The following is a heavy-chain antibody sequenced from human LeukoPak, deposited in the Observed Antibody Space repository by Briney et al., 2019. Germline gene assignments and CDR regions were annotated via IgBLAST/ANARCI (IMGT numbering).Heavy chain of an antibody. V-gene: IGHV1-2*06. J-gene: IGHJ5*02. CDR2: INPNSGGT. CDR1: GYTFTGYY. D-gene: IGHD2-15*01. CDR3: ATATTYCSGGSCYVGSWFDP. Sequence: ASVKVSCRASGYTFTGYYMHWVRQAPGQGLERMGRINPNSGGTNYAQKFQGRVTMTRDTSISTAYMELSRLRSDDTAVYYCATATTYCSGGSCYVGSWFDPWGQGTLVTVSS.